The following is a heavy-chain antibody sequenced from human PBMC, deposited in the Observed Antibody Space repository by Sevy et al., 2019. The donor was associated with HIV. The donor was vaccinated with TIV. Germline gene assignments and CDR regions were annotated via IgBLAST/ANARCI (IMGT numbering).Heavy chain of an antibody. D-gene: IGHD6-19*01. CDR3: TRGRSGTYGWFDP. Sequence: GGSLRLSCAASGFTFSSHWMHWVRQAPGKGLVWISRLNGDGSSASYADFVKGRFTISRDNGKNTVYLQISSLTADDTTVYYCTRGRSGTYGWFDPWGQGTLVTVSS. CDR1: GFTFSSHW. CDR2: LNGDGSSA. J-gene: IGHJ5*02. V-gene: IGHV3-74*01.